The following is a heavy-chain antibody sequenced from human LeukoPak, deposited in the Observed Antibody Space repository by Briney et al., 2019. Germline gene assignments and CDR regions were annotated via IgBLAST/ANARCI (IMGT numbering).Heavy chain of an antibody. Sequence: SETLSLTCTVSGLSITTYHSSWIRQPPGKGLEWIGYIYYSGSTNYNPSLKSRVTISVDTSKNQFSLKLSSVTAAVTAVYYCARGGSGSYYHYWGQGTLVTVSS. V-gene: IGHV4-59*01. CDR3: ARGGSGSYYHY. D-gene: IGHD1-26*01. CDR2: IYYSGST. J-gene: IGHJ4*02. CDR1: GLSITTYH.